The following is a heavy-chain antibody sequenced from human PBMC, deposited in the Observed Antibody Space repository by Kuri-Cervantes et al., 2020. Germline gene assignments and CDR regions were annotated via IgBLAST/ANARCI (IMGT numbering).Heavy chain of an antibody. V-gene: IGHV4-4*02. Sequence: GSLRLSCAVSGGSISSTNWWNWVRQPPGKGLEWIGEIYHSGSTNYNPSLKSRVTISVDKSENQFSLKLSSVTAADTAVYYCARYLWFGETYYFDYWGQGTLVTVSS. CDR2: IYHSGST. CDR1: GGSISSTNW. D-gene: IGHD3-10*01. CDR3: ARYLWFGETYYFDY. J-gene: IGHJ4*02.